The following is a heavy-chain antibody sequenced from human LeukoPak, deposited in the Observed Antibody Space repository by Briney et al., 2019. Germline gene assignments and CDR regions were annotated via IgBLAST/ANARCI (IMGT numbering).Heavy chain of an antibody. V-gene: IGHV1-69*04. Sequence: SVKVSCKASGGTFSFYAINWVRQAPGQGLEWMGRIIPILGIANYAQKFQGRVTITADKSTSTAYMELSSLRSEDTAVYYCARERGWWFDPWGQGTLVTVSS. CDR2: IIPILGIA. D-gene: IGHD2-15*01. J-gene: IGHJ5*02. CDR3: ARERGWWFDP. CDR1: GGTFSFYA.